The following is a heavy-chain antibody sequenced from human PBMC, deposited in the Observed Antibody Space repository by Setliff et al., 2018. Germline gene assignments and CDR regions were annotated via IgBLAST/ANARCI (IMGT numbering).Heavy chain of an antibody. V-gene: IGHV4-61*02. CDR3: ARESAGDESVRHLYYTDV. CDR1: GGSMSSGPNY. D-gene: IGHD1-1*01. Sequence: SSETLSLTCTVSGGSMSSGPNYWSWIRQPAGRGLEWVGRVYSSVYSSGITSYNPSLKSRVTISMDTSKNQFSLGLTSVTAADTAVYYCARESAGDESVRHLYYTDVWGRGTTVTV. J-gene: IGHJ6*03. CDR2: VYSSVYSSGIT.